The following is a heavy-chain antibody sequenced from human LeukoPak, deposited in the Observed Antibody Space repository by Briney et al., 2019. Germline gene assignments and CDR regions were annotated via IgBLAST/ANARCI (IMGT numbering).Heavy chain of an antibody. J-gene: IGHJ4*02. CDR3: AIHNGDYPYYFHY. CDR1: GDSISSYY. V-gene: IGHV4-59*01. Sequence: PSETLSLTCTVSGDSISSYYWSWIRQPPGKGLEWIGYIHYSGSTNSNPSLKSRVTISVDTSKNQFSLKLSSVTAADTAVYYCAIHNGDYPYYFHYWGQGTLVTV. CDR2: IHYSGST. D-gene: IGHD4-17*01.